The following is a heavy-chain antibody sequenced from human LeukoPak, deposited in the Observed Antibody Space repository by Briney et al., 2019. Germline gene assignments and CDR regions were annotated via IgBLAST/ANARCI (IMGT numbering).Heavy chain of an antibody. V-gene: IGHV3-15*01. CDR1: GFSFSEAW. CDR2: IKSKTHGGTT. Sequence: GGSLRLSCAASGFSFSEAWMTWVRQAPGKGLEWVGRIKSKTHGGTTDYAAPVKGRFTISRDDSKNTLYLQMNSLKTEDTAVYYCITAEYSGYDGVYDIWGQGTMVTVSS. D-gene: IGHD5-12*01. J-gene: IGHJ3*02. CDR3: ITAEYSGYDGVYDI.